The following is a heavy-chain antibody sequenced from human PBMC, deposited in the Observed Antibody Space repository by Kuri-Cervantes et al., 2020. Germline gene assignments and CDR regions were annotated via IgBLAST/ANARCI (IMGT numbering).Heavy chain of an antibody. CDR1: GGSLSGYY. V-gene: IGHV4-34*01. CDR3: ARDGLMTTTAQGVDY. D-gene: IGHD3-16*01. J-gene: IGHJ4*02. Sequence: SETLSLTCAVYGGSLSGYYWSWIRQPPGRGLEWIGEINHSGSTNYNPSLKSRVTISVDTSKNQLSLKLSSVTAADTAVYYCARDGLMTTTAQGVDYWGQGTLVTVSS. CDR2: INHSGST.